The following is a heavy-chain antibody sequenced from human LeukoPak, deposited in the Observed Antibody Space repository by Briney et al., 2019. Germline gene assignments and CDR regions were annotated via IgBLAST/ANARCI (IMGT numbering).Heavy chain of an antibody. CDR1: GFTFSTYA. V-gene: IGHV3-21*05. J-gene: IGHJ4*02. Sequence: GGSLRLSCAASGFTFSTYAMKWVRQAPGKGLEWVSHIDSRGTYMLYADSVKGRLTISRDNAKNSLYLQVSSLRAEDTAVYYCARDSGRSGSLDYWGQGTLVTVSS. CDR3: ARDSGRSGSLDY. CDR2: IDSRGTYM. D-gene: IGHD5-12*01.